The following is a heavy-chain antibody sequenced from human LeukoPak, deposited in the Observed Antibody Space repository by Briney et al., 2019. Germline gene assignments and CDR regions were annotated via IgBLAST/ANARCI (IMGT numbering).Heavy chain of an antibody. CDR2: ISSSSSYT. V-gene: IGHV3-11*06. CDR1: GFTFSDYY. CDR3: ARGSRRGYSYGYEVLDY. Sequence: KTGGSLRLSCAASGFTFSDYYMSWIRQAPGKGLEWGSYISSSSSYTNYADSVKGRFTISRDNAKNSLYLQMNSLRAEDTAVYYCARGSRRGYSYGYEVLDYWGQGTLVTVSS. D-gene: IGHD5-18*01. J-gene: IGHJ4*02.